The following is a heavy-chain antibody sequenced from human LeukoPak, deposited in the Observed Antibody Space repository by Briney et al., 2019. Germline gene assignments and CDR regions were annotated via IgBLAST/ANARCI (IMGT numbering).Heavy chain of an antibody. D-gene: IGHD5-12*01. Sequence: PGASVKVSCKASGGTFSSYAISWVRQAPGQGLEWMGGIIPIFGTANYAQKFQGKVTITTDESTSTAYMELSSLRSEDTAVYYCARGSLTGVLVATSYDYWGQGTLVSVSS. CDR2: IIPIFGTA. V-gene: IGHV1-69*05. J-gene: IGHJ4*02. CDR3: ARGSLTGVLVATSYDY. CDR1: GGTFSSYA.